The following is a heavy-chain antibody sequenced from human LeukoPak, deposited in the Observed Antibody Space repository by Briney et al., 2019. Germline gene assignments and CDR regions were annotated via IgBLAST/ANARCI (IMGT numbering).Heavy chain of an antibody. J-gene: IGHJ4*02. Sequence: ASVKVSCKASGYTFTSYYMHWVGQAPGQGLEWMGIINPSGGSTSYAQKFQGRVTMTRDMSTSTVYMELSSLRSEDTAVYYCARADYGDYNVGLWDIDYWGQGTLVTVSS. CDR1: GYTFTSYY. D-gene: IGHD4-17*01. CDR3: ARADYGDYNVGLWDIDY. V-gene: IGHV1-46*01. CDR2: INPSGGST.